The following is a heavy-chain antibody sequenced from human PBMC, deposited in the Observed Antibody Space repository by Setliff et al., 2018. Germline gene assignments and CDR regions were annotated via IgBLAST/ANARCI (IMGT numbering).Heavy chain of an antibody. CDR3: ARSAVAVPGQFYFDN. J-gene: IGHJ4*02. Sequence: GGSLRLSCAASGFTFSNAWMNWVRQAPGQGLEWVGRIKSKTNGGTTDYAAPVKGRFTISRDDSKNTLYLQMNSLKTEDTAVYYCARSAVAVPGQFYFDNWGQGTQVTVSS. D-gene: IGHD6-19*01. V-gene: IGHV3-15*07. CDR1: GFTFSNAW. CDR2: IKSKTNGGTT.